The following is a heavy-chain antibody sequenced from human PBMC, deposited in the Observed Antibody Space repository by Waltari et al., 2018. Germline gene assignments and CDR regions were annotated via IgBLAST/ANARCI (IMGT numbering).Heavy chain of an antibody. V-gene: IGHV1-2*02. CDR2: INPNSGGT. CDR3: ARPNRYFDWLLPYGMDV. CDR1: GYTFTGYY. Sequence: QVQLVQSGAEVKKPGASVKVSCKASGYTFTGYYMHWVRQAPGQGLEWMGWINPNSGGTNYAQKFQGRVTMTRDTSISTAYMELSRLRSDDTAVYYCARPNRYFDWLLPYGMDVWGQGTTVTVSS. J-gene: IGHJ6*02. D-gene: IGHD3-9*01.